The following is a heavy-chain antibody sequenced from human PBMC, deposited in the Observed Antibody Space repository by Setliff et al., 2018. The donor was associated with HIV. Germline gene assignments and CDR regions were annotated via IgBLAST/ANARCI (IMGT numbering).Heavy chain of an antibody. V-gene: IGHV4-4*08. Sequence: SETLSLTCTVSGGSISSYYWSWIRQPPGKGLEWIGYIYTSGSTNYNPSLKSRVTISVDTSKNQFSLKLSSVTAADTAVYYCARTRYYYDSSDRYWVIDSWGPGTLVTVSS. D-gene: IGHD3-22*01. CDR3: ARTRYYYDSSDRYWVIDS. J-gene: IGHJ5*01. CDR2: IYTSGST. CDR1: GGSISSYY.